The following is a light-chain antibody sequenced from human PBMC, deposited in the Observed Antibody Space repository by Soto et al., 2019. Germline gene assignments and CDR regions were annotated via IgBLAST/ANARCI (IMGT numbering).Light chain of an antibody. J-gene: IGLJ1*01. V-gene: IGLV2-14*01. Sequence: QSVLTQPASVSGSPGRSITISCTGTSSDVGAYNYVSWYQHHTGKVPRLLTYEVTNRPSAVSDRFSGSKSGNTASLTISGLEAEDEADYYCSSKRDSSTLFVVGTWTKVTVL. CDR1: SSDVGAYNY. CDR2: EVT. CDR3: SSKRDSSTLFV.